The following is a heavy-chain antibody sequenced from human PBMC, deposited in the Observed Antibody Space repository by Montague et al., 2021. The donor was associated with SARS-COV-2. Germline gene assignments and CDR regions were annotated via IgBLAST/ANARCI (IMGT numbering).Heavy chain of an antibody. CDR1: RFSLSTSGMC. CDR2: IDWDDDK. CDR3: ARRTYDILTGYDYGMDV. Sequence: PALVKPTQTLTLTCTFSRFSLSTSGMCVSWIRRPPGKALEWLARIDWDDDKYYSTSLKTRLTISKDTSKNQVVLTMTNMDPVDTATYYCARRTYDILTGYDYGMDVWGQGTTVTVSS. V-gene: IGHV2-70*11. D-gene: IGHD3-9*01. J-gene: IGHJ6*02.